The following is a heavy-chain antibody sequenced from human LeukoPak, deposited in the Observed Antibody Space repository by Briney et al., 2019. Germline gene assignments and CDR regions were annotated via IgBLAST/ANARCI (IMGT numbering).Heavy chain of an antibody. J-gene: IGHJ4*02. CDR2: INQDGSEK. D-gene: IGHD2-2*01. Sequence: GGSLRLSCAASGFTFSSYWMSWVRQAPGKGLAWVANINQDGSEKYYVDSVKGRFTISRDNAKNSLYLQMNSLRAEDTAVYYCARDGGIVVVPAAIDYWGQGTLVTVSS. CDR1: GFTFSSYW. V-gene: IGHV3-7*04. CDR3: ARDGGIVVVPAAIDY.